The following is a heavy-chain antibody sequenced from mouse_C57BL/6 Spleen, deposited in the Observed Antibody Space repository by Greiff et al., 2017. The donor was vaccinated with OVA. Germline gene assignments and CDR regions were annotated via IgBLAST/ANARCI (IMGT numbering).Heavy chain of an antibody. CDR1: GYTFTSYW. V-gene: IGHV1-69*01. CDR2: IDPSDSYT. D-gene: IGHD1-1*01. Sequence: VQLQQPGAELVMPGASVKLSCKASGYTFTSYWMHWVKQRPGQGLEWIGEIDPSDSYTNYNQKFKGKSTLTVDKSSSTAYMQLSSLTSEDSAVYYCARDYGSRGYFDVWGTGTTVTVSS. J-gene: IGHJ1*03. CDR3: ARDYGSRGYFDV.